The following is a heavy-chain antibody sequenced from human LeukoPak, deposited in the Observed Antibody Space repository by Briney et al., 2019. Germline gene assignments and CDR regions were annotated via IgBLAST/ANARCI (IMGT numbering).Heavy chain of an antibody. D-gene: IGHD2/OR15-2a*01. CDR2: INPNSGAT. CDR1: GYTFTAYY. CDR3: ARDPIVQAGYYYGMDV. V-gene: IGHV1-2*02. Sequence: ASVGDSCTASGYTFTAYYMHLVRQAPGQGLEWMGWINPNSGATNYAQNFQGRVTMTADTSISTAYLDLSRLRSDDSAVYYCARDPIVQAGYYYGMDVWGQGTTVTVSS. J-gene: IGHJ6*02.